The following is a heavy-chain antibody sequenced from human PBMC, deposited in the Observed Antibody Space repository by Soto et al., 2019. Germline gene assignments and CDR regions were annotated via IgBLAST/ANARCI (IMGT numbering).Heavy chain of an antibody. CDR2: IYYSGST. J-gene: IGHJ4*02. Sequence: TLEILSLTCTVSGGSISSSSYYWGWIRQPPGKGLEWIGSIYYSGSTYYNPSLKSRVTISVDTSKNQFSLKLSSVTAADTAVYYCARHASKTAMVTYSYYDILTGLDYWGQGTLVTVSS. CDR3: ARHASKTAMVTYSYYDILTGLDY. V-gene: IGHV4-39*01. D-gene: IGHD3-9*01. CDR1: GGSISSSSYY.